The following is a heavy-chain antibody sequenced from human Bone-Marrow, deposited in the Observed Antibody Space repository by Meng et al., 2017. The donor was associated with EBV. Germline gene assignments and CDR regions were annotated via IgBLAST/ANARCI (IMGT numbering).Heavy chain of an antibody. Sequence: QRQEAGPGLGKPSRALSPTWAVAGGSIRSWGYFWSWIRQPPGKGLEWIGYIYYSGSTYYNPSLKSRVTISVDTSKNQFSLKLSSVTATDTAVYYCARGSMLRGVITWFGPWGQGTLVTVSS. J-gene: IGHJ5*02. CDR3: ARGSMLRGVITWFGP. CDR1: GGSIRSWGYF. D-gene: IGHD3-10*01. V-gene: IGHV4-30-4*01. CDR2: IYYSGST.